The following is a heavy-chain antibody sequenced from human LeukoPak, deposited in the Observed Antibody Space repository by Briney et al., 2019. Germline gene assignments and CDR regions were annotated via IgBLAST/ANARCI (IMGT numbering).Heavy chain of an antibody. J-gene: IGHJ6*03. D-gene: IGHD3-16*02. Sequence: GASVKVSCKASGYTFTSYGISWVRQAPGQGLEWMGWISAYNGNANYAQKLQGRVTMTTDTSTSTAYMELRSLRSDDTAVYYCARVQSFTPGYYYYYMDVWGKGTTVTVSS. V-gene: IGHV1-18*01. CDR2: ISAYNGNA. CDR1: GYTFTSYG. CDR3: ARVQSFTPGYYYYYMDV.